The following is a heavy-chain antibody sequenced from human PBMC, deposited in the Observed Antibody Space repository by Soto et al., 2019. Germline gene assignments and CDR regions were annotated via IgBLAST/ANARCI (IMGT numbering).Heavy chain of an antibody. CDR2: ISSSSSYI. CDR3: ARESAYYDILTGFWAYYFDY. Sequence: GGSLRLSCAASGFTFSSYSMNWVRQAPGKGLEWVSSISSSSSYIYYADSVKGRFTISRDNAKNSLYLQMNSLRAEDTAVYYCARESAYYDILTGFWAYYFDYWGQGTLVTVSS. CDR1: GFTFSSYS. V-gene: IGHV3-21*01. D-gene: IGHD3-9*01. J-gene: IGHJ4*02.